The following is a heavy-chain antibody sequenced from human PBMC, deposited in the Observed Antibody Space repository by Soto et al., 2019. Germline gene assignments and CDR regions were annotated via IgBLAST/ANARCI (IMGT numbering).Heavy chain of an antibody. V-gene: IGHV3-23*01. J-gene: IGHJ3*02. Sequence: GGSLRLSCAASGFTFSSNAMSWVRQAPGKGLEWVSAISGCGGSTYYADSVKGRFTISRDNSKNTLYLQMNSLRAEDTAVYYCAKAGLRYFDWSHAFDIWGQGTMVTVSS. D-gene: IGHD3-9*01. CDR1: GFTFSSNA. CDR3: AKAGLRYFDWSHAFDI. CDR2: ISGCGGST.